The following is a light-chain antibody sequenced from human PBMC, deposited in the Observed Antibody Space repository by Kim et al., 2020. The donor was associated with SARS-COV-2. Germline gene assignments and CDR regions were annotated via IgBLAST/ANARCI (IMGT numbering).Light chain of an antibody. CDR2: GAS. V-gene: IGKV3-20*01. Sequence: EIVLTQSPGTLSLSPGERATLSCRASQSLSSSYLAWYQQKPGQAPRLLIYGASSRATGIPDRFSGSGSGTDFTLTISRLEPEDFAVYYCQQYGSSPVTFGQGTKV. J-gene: IGKJ1*01. CDR1: QSLSSSY. CDR3: QQYGSSPVT.